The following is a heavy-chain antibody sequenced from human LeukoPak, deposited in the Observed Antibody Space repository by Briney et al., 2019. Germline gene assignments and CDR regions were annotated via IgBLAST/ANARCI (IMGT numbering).Heavy chain of an antibody. J-gene: IGHJ3*02. CDR1: GGSISSGSYY. D-gene: IGHD3-22*01. V-gene: IGHV4-61*10. CDR3: ARDPSYYDSTAPAFDI. CDR2: IYYSGST. Sequence: SETLSLTCTVSGGSISSGSYYWSWIRQPAGKGLEWIGHIYYSGSTNYNPSLKSRVTISVDTSKNQFSLKLSSVTAADTAVYYCARDPSYYDSTAPAFDIWGQGTMVTVSS.